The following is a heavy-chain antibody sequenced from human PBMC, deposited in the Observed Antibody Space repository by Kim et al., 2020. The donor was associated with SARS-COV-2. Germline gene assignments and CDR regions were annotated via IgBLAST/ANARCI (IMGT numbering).Heavy chain of an antibody. Sequence: SETLSLTCAVYGGSFSGYYWSWIRQPPGKGLEWIGEINHSGSTNYNPSLKSRVTISVDTSKNQFSLKLSSVTAADTAVYYCARGTRNEDGRYFDWSPLYYFDYWGQGTLVTVSS. V-gene: IGHV4-34*01. CDR3: ARGTRNEDGRYFDWSPLYYFDY. CDR1: GGSFSGYY. CDR2: INHSGST. J-gene: IGHJ4*02. D-gene: IGHD3-9*01.